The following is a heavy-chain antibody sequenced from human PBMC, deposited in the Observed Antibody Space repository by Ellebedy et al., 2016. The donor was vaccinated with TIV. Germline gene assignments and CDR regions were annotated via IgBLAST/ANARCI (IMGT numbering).Heavy chain of an antibody. Sequence: GESLKISCAASGFTFRSYEMFWVRQAPGKGLECVSYITSSGRTVDYADSVKGRFTISRDNARMSLFLQMNSLRAEDTAVYYCASRAYGDNVRSWGQGTLVTVSS. CDR2: ITSSGRTV. CDR3: ASRAYGDNVRS. CDR1: GFTFRSYE. J-gene: IGHJ5*02. V-gene: IGHV3-48*03. D-gene: IGHD4-17*01.